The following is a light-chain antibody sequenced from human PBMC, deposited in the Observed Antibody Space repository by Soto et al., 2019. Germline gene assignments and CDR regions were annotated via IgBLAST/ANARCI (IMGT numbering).Light chain of an antibody. CDR1: QSVSSSF. CDR2: GAS. CDR3: QQYDSSPWT. Sequence: DIMLTQSPGTLSLSPGERATLSCRASQSVSSSFLAWYQQKPGQAPRLLIYGASSRATGIPDRFSGSGSGTDFTLTISRLEPEDFAVYYCQQYDSSPWTFGQGTKVEIK. V-gene: IGKV3-20*01. J-gene: IGKJ1*01.